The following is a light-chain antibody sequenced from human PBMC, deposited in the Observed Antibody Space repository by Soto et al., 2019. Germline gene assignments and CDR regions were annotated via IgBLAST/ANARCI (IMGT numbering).Light chain of an antibody. CDR1: SSDVGGYNH. CDR3: NSYTSTNTLV. Sequence: QSALTQPASVSGSPGQSITISCTGTSSDVGGYNHVSWYQQHPGKAPKLMIYDVTDRPSRVSNRFSGSKSGNTASLAISWLQAEDEADYYCNSYTSTNTLVFGGGTKLTVL. CDR2: DVT. V-gene: IGLV2-14*03. J-gene: IGLJ2*01.